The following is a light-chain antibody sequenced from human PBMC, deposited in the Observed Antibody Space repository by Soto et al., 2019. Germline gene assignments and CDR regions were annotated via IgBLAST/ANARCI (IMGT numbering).Light chain of an antibody. CDR1: SSNIGNNY. V-gene: IGLV1-51*01. J-gene: IGLJ3*02. Sequence: QSVLTQPPSVSAAPGQKVTISCSGSSSNIGNNYVSWYQHLPGTAPKLLIYDNDKRPSGIPDRFSGSKSCTSATLGITGLQTGDEAEYYCGTWDTSLSAGVFGGGTKLTVL. CDR2: DND. CDR3: GTWDTSLSAGV.